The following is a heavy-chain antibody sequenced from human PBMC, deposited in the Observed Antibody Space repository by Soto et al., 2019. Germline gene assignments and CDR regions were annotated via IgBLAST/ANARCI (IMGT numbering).Heavy chain of an antibody. CDR1: GYTFTSYY. CDR2: INPSGGST. D-gene: IGHD3-10*01. V-gene: IGHV1-46*01. J-gene: IGHJ4*02. CDR3: ARDAPPYGSGSYYNDY. Sequence: ASVKVSCKASGYTFTSYYMHWVRQAPGQGLEWMRIINPSGGSTSYAQKFQGRVTMTRDTSTSTVYMELSSLRSEDTAVYYCARDAPPYGSGSYYNDYWGQGTLGTVSS.